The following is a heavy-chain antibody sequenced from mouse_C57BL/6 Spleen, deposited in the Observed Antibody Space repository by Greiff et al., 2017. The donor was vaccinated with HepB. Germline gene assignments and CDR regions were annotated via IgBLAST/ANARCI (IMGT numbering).Heavy chain of an antibody. V-gene: IGHV1-31*01. J-gene: IGHJ1*03. CDR2: IYPYNGVS. Sequence: DVKLVESGPELVKPGASVKISCKASGYSFTGYYMHWVKQSHGNILDWIGYIYPYNGVSSYNQKFKGKATLTVDKSSSTAYMELRSLTSEDSAVYYCARGATVVYWYFDVWGTGTTVTVSS. D-gene: IGHD1-1*01. CDR3: ARGATVVYWYFDV. CDR1: GYSFTGYY.